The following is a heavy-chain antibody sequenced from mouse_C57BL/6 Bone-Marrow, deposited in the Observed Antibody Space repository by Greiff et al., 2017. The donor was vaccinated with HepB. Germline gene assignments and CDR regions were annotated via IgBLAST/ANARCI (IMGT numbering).Heavy chain of an antibody. CDR1: GYTFTSYW. Sequence: QVQLKQPGAELVRPGTSVKLSCKASGYTFTSYWMHWVKQRPGQGLEWIGVIDPSDSYTNYNQKFKGKATLTVDTSSSTAYMQLSSLTSEDSAVYYCARGDYGSSSYWYFDVWGTGTTVTVSS. J-gene: IGHJ1*03. CDR3: ARGDYGSSSYWYFDV. V-gene: IGHV1-59*01. CDR2: IDPSDSYT. D-gene: IGHD1-1*01.